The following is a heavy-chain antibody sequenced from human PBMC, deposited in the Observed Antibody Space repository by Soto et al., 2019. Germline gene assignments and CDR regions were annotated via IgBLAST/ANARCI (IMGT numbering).Heavy chain of an antibody. CDR3: ARDLYDFWSGYSNTFDY. CDR2: INSDGSST. V-gene: IGHV3-74*01. Sequence: EVQLMESGGGLVQPGGSLRLSCAASGFTFSSYWMHWVRQAPGKGLVWVSRINSDGSSTSYADSVKGRFTISRDNAKNTLYLQMNSLRAEDTAVYYCARDLYDFWSGYSNTFDYWGQGTLVTVSS. D-gene: IGHD3-3*01. J-gene: IGHJ4*02. CDR1: GFTFSSYW.